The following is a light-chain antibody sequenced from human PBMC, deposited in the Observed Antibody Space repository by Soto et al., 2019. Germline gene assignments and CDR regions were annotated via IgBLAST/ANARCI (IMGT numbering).Light chain of an antibody. V-gene: IGKV1-5*01. CDR2: DAS. CDR3: QQYNSYSWT. J-gene: IGKJ1*01. Sequence: DIQMTQSPSTLSASVGDXVNITSRASQSISSWLAWYQQKPGKAPKLLIYDASSLESGVPSRFSGSGSGTEFTLTISSLQPDDFATYYCQQYNSYSWTFGQGTKVDIK. CDR1: QSISSW.